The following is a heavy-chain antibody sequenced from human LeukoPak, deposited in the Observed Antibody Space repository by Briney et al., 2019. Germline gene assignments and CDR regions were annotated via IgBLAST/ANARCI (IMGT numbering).Heavy chain of an antibody. Sequence: ASVKVSCKASGYTFTSYDINWVRQATGQGLEWMGWMNPNSGNTGYAQKFQGRVTMTRNTSISTAYMELSSLRSEDTAVYYCARSHCSGGSCYFDYWGQGTLVTVSS. CDR1: GYTFTSYD. J-gene: IGHJ4*02. CDR3: ARSHCSGGSCYFDY. CDR2: MNPNSGNT. V-gene: IGHV1-8*01. D-gene: IGHD2-15*01.